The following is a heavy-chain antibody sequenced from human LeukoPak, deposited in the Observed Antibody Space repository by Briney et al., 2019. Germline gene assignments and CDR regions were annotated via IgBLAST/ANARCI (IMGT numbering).Heavy chain of an antibody. CDR3: ARGLNRITIFGVVDY. D-gene: IGHD3-3*01. V-gene: IGHV4-34*01. CDR2: INHSGST. J-gene: IGHJ4*02. Sequence: SETLSLTCAVSGGSFSGYYWSWIRQPPGKGLEWMGEINHSGSTNYNPSLKSRVTISVDTSKNQFSLKLSSVTAADTAVYYCARGLNRITIFGVVDYWGQGTLVTVSS. CDR1: GGSFSGYY.